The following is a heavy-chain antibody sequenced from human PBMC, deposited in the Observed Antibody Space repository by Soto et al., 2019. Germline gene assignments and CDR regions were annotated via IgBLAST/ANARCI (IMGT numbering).Heavy chain of an antibody. V-gene: IGHV3-30*18. Sequence: GGSLRLSCAASGFTFSSYGMHWVRQAPGKGLERVAVISYDGSNKYYADSVKGRFTISRDNSKNTLYLQMNSLRAEDTAVYYCAKERYCSSTSCRARHNWFDPWGQGTLVTVSS. CDR2: ISYDGSNK. D-gene: IGHD2-2*01. J-gene: IGHJ5*02. CDR3: AKERYCSSTSCRARHNWFDP. CDR1: GFTFSSYG.